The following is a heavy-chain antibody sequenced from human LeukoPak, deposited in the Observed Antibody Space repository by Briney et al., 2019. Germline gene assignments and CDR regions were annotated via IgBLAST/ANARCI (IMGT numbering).Heavy chain of an antibody. J-gene: IGHJ4*02. Sequence: PGGSLRLSCAASGFTFSSYSMNWVRQAPGKGLEWVSHISSSSSTIYYADSVKGRFPISRDNAKNSLYLQMNSLRAEDTAVHYCARRGASSHFDYWGQGTLVTVSS. CDR1: GFTFSSYS. V-gene: IGHV3-48*01. CDR3: ARRGASSHFDY. CDR2: ISSSSSTI. D-gene: IGHD1-26*01.